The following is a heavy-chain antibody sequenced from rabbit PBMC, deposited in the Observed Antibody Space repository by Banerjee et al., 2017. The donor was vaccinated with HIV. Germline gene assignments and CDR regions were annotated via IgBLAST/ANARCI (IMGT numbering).Heavy chain of an antibody. Sequence: QEQLVESGGGLVKPEGSLILTCKASGFDFSTYGISWVRQAPGKGLEWIAYIYPDYGSTDYATWVNGRFTISLDNAQNTVTLQLSRLTVADTATYFCARGASSGGVYRGFYFNLWGQGTLVTVS. V-gene: IGHV1S47*01. D-gene: IGHD1-1*01. CDR3: ARGASSGGVYRGFYFNL. CDR2: IYPDYGST. CDR1: GFDFSTYG. J-gene: IGHJ4*01.